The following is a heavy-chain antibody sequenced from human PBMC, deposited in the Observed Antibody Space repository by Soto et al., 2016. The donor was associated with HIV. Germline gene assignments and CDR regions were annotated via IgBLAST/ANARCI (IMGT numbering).Heavy chain of an antibody. J-gene: IGHJ4*02. Sequence: EVQLLESGGGLVQPGGSLRLSCAASGFTFSTYAMTWVRQAPGKGLYWVSSISSSGGSTYYAESVKGRFTISRDNSKNTLYLQVSSLRVEDTAVYYCAKDYYDIQYWGPGTQVTVSS. CDR1: GFTFSTYA. V-gene: IGHV3-23*01. CDR3: AKDYYDIQY. D-gene: IGHD3-16*01. CDR2: ISSSGGST.